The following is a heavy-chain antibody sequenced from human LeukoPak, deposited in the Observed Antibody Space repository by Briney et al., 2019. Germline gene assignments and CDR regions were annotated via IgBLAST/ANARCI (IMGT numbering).Heavy chain of an antibody. CDR1: GGTFSSYA. CDR3: ARVGRWPQGYFDY. CDR2: IIPIFGTA. V-gene: IGHV1-69*06. J-gene: IGHJ4*02. D-gene: IGHD5-24*01. Sequence: GASVKASCKASGGTFSSYAISWVRQAPGQGLEWMGGIIPIFGTANYAQKFQGRVTITADKSTSTAYMELSSLRSEDTAVYYCARVGRWPQGYFDYWGQGTLVTVSS.